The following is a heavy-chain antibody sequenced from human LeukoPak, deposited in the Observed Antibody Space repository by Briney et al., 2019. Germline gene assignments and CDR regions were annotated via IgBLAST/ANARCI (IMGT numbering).Heavy chain of an antibody. CDR2: INSDGSST. CDR1: GFTFSSYW. J-gene: IGHJ4*02. CDR3: ARRIAAAAAPYYFDY. Sequence: GGSLRLSCAASGFTFSSYWMHWVRQAPGKGLLWVSRINSDGSSTSYADSVKGRFTISRDNAKNTLYLQMNSLRAEDTAVYYCARRIAAAAAPYYFDYWGQGTLITVSS. V-gene: IGHV3-74*01. D-gene: IGHD6-13*01.